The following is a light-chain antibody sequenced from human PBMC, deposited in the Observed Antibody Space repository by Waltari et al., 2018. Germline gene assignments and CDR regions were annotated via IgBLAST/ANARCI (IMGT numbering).Light chain of an antibody. CDR1: SSDIGVYNY. CDR2: DVS. V-gene: IGLV2-14*01. CDR3: NSYTRKTASVV. Sequence: QSALTQPASVSGSPGPSITISCFGTSSDIGVYNYFSWYQQYPGKAPKLMIYDVSKRPPGVSDRFAGSKSDNTASLTISGLRAEDEADYYCNSYTRKTASVVFGGGTKLTVL. J-gene: IGLJ3*02.